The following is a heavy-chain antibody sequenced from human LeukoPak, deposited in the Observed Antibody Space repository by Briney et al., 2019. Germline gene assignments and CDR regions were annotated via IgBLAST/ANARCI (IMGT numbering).Heavy chain of an antibody. J-gene: IGHJ6*03. CDR1: GSGLTFGNFG. Sequence: GGSLRLSCEASGSGLTFGNFGMSWVRQAPGKGLEWLSGISGSGHYAYYADSVKGRFTISRDNSKNTLYIEMNSLRAEDTAVYYCAKDGSWGDYYFYFYMDVWGKGTTVTVSS. CDR2: ISGSGHYA. D-gene: IGHD3-16*01. CDR3: AKDGSWGDYYFYFYMDV. V-gene: IGHV3-23*01.